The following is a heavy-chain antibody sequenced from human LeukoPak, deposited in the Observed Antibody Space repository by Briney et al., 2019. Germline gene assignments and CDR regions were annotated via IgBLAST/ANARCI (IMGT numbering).Heavy chain of an antibody. Sequence: PSQTLSLTCTVSGGSISSGGYYWGWIRQHPGKGLESIVYIYYSGSTYYNPSLKSPITISVDTSKNQFSRQLSSVTAADTAVYYCARDQQQLGAFDYWGQGTLVTVSS. CDR1: GGSISSGGYY. CDR3: ARDQQQLGAFDY. D-gene: IGHD6-13*01. CDR2: IYYSGST. J-gene: IGHJ4*02. V-gene: IGHV4-31*01.